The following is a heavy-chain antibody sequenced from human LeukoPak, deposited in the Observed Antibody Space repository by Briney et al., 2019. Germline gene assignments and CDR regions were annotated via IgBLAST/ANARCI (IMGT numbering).Heavy chain of an antibody. V-gene: IGHV3-48*04. CDR3: ARDPPYSSSDAFDI. CDR2: ISNTGSVI. Sequence: GGSLRLSCAASGSTFSSHTMNWVRQAPGKGLEWISYISNTGSVIYYADSVKGRFTISRDNAKNSLYLQMNSLRAEDTAVYYCARDPPYSSSDAFDIWGQGTMVTVSS. CDR1: GSTFSSHT. J-gene: IGHJ3*02. D-gene: IGHD6-6*01.